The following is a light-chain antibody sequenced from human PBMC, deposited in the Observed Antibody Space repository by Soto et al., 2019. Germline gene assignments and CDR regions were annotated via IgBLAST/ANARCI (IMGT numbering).Light chain of an antibody. CDR2: GAS. V-gene: IGKV3-20*01. CDR3: QQYGSSPVT. J-gene: IGKJ5*01. CDR1: QSVNSTY. Sequence: EIVLTQSPGTLSLSPGERATLSCRASQSVNSTYLAWYQQKPGQPPRLLIYGASSRATGIPDRFSGSGSGTAFTLTITRLESEDFAVYYCQQYGSSPVTFGQGTRLDIK.